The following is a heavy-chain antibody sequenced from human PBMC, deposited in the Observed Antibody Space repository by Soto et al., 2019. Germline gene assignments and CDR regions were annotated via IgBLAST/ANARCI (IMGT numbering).Heavy chain of an antibody. CDR1: GGTFSSYA. J-gene: IGHJ4*02. Sequence: QVQLVQSGAEVKKPGSSVKVSCKASGGTFSSYAISWVRQAPGQGLEWMGGIIPIFGTANYAQKFQGRVTITADESTSTAYMELISLRCEDTAVYYCARDIGDTYYDFWSGLGDWGQGTLVTVSS. V-gene: IGHV1-69*01. CDR2: IIPIFGTA. D-gene: IGHD3-3*01. CDR3: ARDIGDTYYDFWSGLGD.